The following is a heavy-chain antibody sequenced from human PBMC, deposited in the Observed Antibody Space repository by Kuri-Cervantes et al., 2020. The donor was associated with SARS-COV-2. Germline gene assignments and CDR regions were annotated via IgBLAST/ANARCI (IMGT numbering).Heavy chain of an antibody. Sequence: GGSLRLSCAASGFTFDDYAMHWVRQAPGKGLEWVSGISWNSGSIGYADSVKGRFTISKDNAKNSLYLQMNSLRAEDTAVYYCARAGVVTFSVYYGMDVWGQGTTVTVSS. J-gene: IGHJ6*02. CDR1: GFTFDDYA. D-gene: IGHD4-23*01. V-gene: IGHV3-9*01. CDR2: ISWNSGSI. CDR3: ARAGVVTFSVYYGMDV.